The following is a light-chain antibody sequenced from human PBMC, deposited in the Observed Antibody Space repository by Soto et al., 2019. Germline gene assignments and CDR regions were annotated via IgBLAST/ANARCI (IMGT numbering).Light chain of an antibody. Sequence: QSVLTQSSSASASLGSSVKLTCTLSSGHSSYIIAWHQQQPGKAPRYLMKLEGSGSYNKGSGVPDRFSGSSSGADRYLTISTLQFEDEADYYCETWDNNTWVFGGGTKLTVL. CDR2: LEGSGSY. CDR3: ETWDNNTWV. CDR1: SGHSSYI. J-gene: IGLJ3*02. V-gene: IGLV4-60*02.